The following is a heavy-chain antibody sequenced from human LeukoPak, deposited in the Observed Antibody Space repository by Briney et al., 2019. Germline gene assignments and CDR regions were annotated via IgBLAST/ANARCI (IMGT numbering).Heavy chain of an antibody. D-gene: IGHD4-23*01. CDR1: GGSISSGGYS. CDR2: IYHSGST. J-gene: IGHJ4*02. Sequence: PQTLSLTCAVSGGSISSGGYSWSWIRQPPGKGLEWIGYIYHSGSTYYNPSLKSRVTISVDRSKNQFSLKLSSVTAADTAVYYCARTRVTTVVTPAFDYWGQGTLVTVSS. V-gene: IGHV4-30-2*01. CDR3: ARTRVTTVVTPAFDY.